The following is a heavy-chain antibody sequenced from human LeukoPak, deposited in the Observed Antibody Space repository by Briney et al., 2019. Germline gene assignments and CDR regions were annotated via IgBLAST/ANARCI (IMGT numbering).Heavy chain of an antibody. V-gene: IGHV4-59*08. CDR3: ARRNYYDSSGYYLSLDY. Sequence: PSETLSLTCTVSGGSISSYYWSWIRQPPGKGLEWIGYIYYSGSTNYNPSLKSRVTISVDTSKNQFSLKLSSVTAADTAVYYCARRNYYDSSGYYLSLDYWGQGTLVTVSS. CDR2: IYYSGST. D-gene: IGHD3-22*01. CDR1: GGSISSYY. J-gene: IGHJ4*02.